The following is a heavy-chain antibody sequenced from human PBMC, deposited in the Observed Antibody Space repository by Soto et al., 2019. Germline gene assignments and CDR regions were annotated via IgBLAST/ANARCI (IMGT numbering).Heavy chain of an antibody. CDR2: ISGRGEGT. Sequence: EVQLVESGGGLVHPGGSLRLSCAASGFTFSNYAMGWVRQAPGKGLEWVSGISGRGEGTDYADSVKGRFTISRDTSKITLPLQMNSLRAEDTAPYSWAKYGGYYASRIFDNWGLGTQVTVSS. J-gene: IGHJ4*02. CDR3: AKYGGYYASRIFDN. CDR1: GFTFSNYA. V-gene: IGHV3-23*04. D-gene: IGHD3-3*01.